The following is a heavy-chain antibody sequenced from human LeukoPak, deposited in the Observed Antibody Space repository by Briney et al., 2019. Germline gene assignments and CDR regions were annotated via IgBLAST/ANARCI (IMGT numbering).Heavy chain of an antibody. CDR1: GFTFSSYE. J-gene: IGHJ6*04. V-gene: IGHV3-48*03. D-gene: IGHD3-16*01. Sequence: PGGYLRLYCAASGFTFSSYEMNWVRQAPGKGLEWVSYISSSGSTIYYADSVKGRFTISRDNAKNSLYLQMNSLRAEDTAVYYCAREGDTGPYYYGMDVWGKGTTVTVSS. CDR3: AREGDTGPYYYGMDV. CDR2: ISSSGSTI.